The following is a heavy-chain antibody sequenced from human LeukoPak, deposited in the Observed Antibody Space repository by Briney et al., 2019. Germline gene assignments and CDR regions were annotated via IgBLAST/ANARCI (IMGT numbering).Heavy chain of an antibody. V-gene: IGHV3-23*01. J-gene: IGHJ4*02. Sequence: GGSLRLPCAASGFTFSSYAMSWVRQAPGKGLEWVSAISGSGGSTYYADSVKGQFTISRDNSKNTLYLQMNSLRAEDTAVYYCAQDAIFGVVLYDYWGQGTLVTVSS. CDR3: AQDAIFGVVLYDY. CDR1: GFTFSSYA. CDR2: ISGSGGST. D-gene: IGHD3-3*01.